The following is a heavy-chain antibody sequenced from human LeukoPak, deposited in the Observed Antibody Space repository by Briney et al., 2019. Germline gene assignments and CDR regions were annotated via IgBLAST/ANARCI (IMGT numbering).Heavy chain of an antibody. CDR3: ARAEGQWLAVDY. CDR2: IYHSGST. J-gene: IGHJ4*02. Sequence: SETLSLTCTVSGYSISSGYYWGWIRQPPGKGLEWIGSIYHSGSTYYNPSLKSRVTISVDTSKNQFSLKLSSVTAADTAVYYCARAEGQWLAVDYWGQGTLVTVSS. CDR1: GYSISSGYY. V-gene: IGHV4-38-2*02. D-gene: IGHD6-19*01.